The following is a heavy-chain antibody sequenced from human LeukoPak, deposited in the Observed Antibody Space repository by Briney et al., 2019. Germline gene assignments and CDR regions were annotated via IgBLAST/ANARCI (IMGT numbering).Heavy chain of an antibody. CDR3: ARASFNVDTALYFDS. Sequence: SETLSLTCIVSGGSISSSIYYWAWVRQPPGKGLEWIGTVFYNGATQYSPSLRSRVTISIDTSTNQFSLKLTSVTAADTALYYCARASFNVDTALYFDSWGQGTLVTVSS. CDR1: GGSISSSIYY. D-gene: IGHD5-18*01. CDR2: VFYNGAT. J-gene: IGHJ4*02. V-gene: IGHV4-39*07.